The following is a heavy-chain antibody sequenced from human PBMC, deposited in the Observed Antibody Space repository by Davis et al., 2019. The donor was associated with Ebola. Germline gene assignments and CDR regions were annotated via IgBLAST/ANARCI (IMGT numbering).Heavy chain of an antibody. J-gene: IGHJ4*02. Sequence: MPSETLSLTCAVSGGSISSSNWWRWVRPPTGKGLEWIGEIYHSGSTNYNPSLKSRVTISVDKSKNQFSLKLSSVTAAATAVYYCARATLIVGATSFDYWGQGTLVTVSS. CDR1: GGSISSSNW. CDR3: ARATLIVGATSFDY. CDR2: IYHSGST. D-gene: IGHD1-26*01. V-gene: IGHV4-4*02.